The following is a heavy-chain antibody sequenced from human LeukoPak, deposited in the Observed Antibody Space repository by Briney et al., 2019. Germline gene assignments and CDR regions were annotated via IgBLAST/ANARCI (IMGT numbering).Heavy chain of an antibody. Sequence: QPGGSLRLSCAASGFTFSSYAMSWVRQAPGKGLEWVLAISGSGGSTYYADSVKGRFTISRDNSKNTLYLQMNSLRAEDTAVYYCAKDPTYYYDSSGYSALDWGQGTLVTVSS. CDR3: AKDPTYYYDSSGYSALD. J-gene: IGHJ4*02. CDR1: GFTFSSYA. V-gene: IGHV3-23*01. D-gene: IGHD3-22*01. CDR2: ISGSGGST.